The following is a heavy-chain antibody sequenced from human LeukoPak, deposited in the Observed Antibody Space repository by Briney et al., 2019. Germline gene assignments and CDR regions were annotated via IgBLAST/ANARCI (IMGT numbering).Heavy chain of an antibody. J-gene: IGHJ4*02. CDR3: AKRRTNYDILTGDFDY. CDR2: ISGSGGNT. CDR1: GFTFSSYG. V-gene: IGHV3-23*01. Sequence: PGGSLRLSCAASGFTFSSYGMSWVRQAPGKGLEWVSGISGSGGNTFYADSVKGRFTISRENSKNTLYLQMNSLRAEDTAVYYCAKRRTNYDILTGDFDYWGQGTLVTVSS. D-gene: IGHD3-9*01.